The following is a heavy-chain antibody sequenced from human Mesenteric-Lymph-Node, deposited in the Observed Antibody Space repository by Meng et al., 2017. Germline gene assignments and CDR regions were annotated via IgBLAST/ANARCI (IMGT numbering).Heavy chain of an antibody. Sequence: EVQLVETGGGLIQPGGSLGLSCAASGFTVSSNYMSWVRQAPGKGLEWVSVIYSGGSTYYADSVKGRFTISRDNSKNTLYLQMNSLRAEDTAVYYRASTGRPGALVDYWGQGTLVTVSS. CDR2: IYSGGST. CDR1: GFTVSSNY. V-gene: IGHV3-53*02. J-gene: IGHJ4*02. CDR3: ASTGRPGALVDY. D-gene: IGHD3-10*01.